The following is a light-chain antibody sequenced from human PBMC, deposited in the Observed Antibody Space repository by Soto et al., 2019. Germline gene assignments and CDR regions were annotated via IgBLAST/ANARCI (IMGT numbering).Light chain of an antibody. CDR3: QQSYSTLSLS. Sequence: DIQMTQSPSSLSASVGDRVTITCRASESISRPLNWYQQKPGKAPNLLIYAASTLQNGVPSRFSGSGSGTDFTLTISSLQPEDFATYYCQQSYSTLSLSFGQGTRLEIK. CDR2: AAS. CDR1: ESISRP. V-gene: IGKV1-39*01. J-gene: IGKJ5*01.